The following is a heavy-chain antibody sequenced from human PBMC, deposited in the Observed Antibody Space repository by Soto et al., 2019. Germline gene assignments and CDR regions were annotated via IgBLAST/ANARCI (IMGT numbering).Heavy chain of an antibody. CDR2: IYYSGST. J-gene: IGHJ5*01. Sequence: PSETLSLTCTVSGGSISSYYWSWIRQPPGKGLEGIGYIYYSGSTNYNPSLKSRFTISVDTSKNQFSLKLSSVTAADTAVYYCARDSSRLGIFGVVTAPHNWFDSRGQGTLVTVSS. D-gene: IGHD3-3*01. V-gene: IGHV4-59*01. CDR3: ARDSSRLGIFGVVTAPHNWFDS. CDR1: GGSISSYY.